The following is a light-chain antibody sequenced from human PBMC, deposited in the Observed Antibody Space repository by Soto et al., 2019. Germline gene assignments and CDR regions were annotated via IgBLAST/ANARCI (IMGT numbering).Light chain of an antibody. Sequence: QSALTQPASVSGSPGQSSTISCTGTSSDVGGYNFVSCYQQHPGKAPKLIIYEVKIRPSGVSNRFSGSKSGNTASLTISGLQADDEAGYYCSSYTDRSSSVLVVSGGGTKLPVL. CDR1: SSDVGGYNF. CDR2: EVK. J-gene: IGLJ3*02. CDR3: SSYTDRSSSVLVV. V-gene: IGLV2-14*01.